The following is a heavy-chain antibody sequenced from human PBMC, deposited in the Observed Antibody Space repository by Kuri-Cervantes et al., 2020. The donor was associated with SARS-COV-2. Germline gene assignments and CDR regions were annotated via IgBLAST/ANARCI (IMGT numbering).Heavy chain of an antibody. CDR3: ARGSYGSGSYWYYYYGMDI. V-gene: IGHV1-69*13. Sequence: SVKVSCKASGCTFSSYAISWVRQAPGQGLEWMGGIIPIFGTANYAQKFQGRATITADESTSTAYMELSSLRSEDTAVYYCARGSYGSGSYWYYYYGMDIWGQGTTVTVSS. CDR1: GCTFSSYA. J-gene: IGHJ6*02. CDR2: IIPIFGTA. D-gene: IGHD3-10*01.